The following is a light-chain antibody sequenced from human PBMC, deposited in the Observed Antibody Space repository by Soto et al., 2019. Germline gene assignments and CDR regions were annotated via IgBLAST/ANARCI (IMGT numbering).Light chain of an antibody. CDR1: RTDIGDYNY. CDR3: GSFSSGDTAYV. Sequence: QSALTQPASVSGSPGQSITISCTGTRTDIGDYNYASWYQQHPGKAPKLLIFEVNNRPSGVSDRFSGSKSGNTASLTSSGLQPEDEAHYYCGSFSSGDTAYVFGTGTKLTVL. J-gene: IGLJ1*01. CDR2: EVN. V-gene: IGLV2-14*01.